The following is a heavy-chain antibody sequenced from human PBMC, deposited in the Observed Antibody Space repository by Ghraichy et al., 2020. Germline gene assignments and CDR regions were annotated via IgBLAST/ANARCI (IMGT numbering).Heavy chain of an antibody. CDR2: IWYDESNK. CDR1: GFTFSSYG. D-gene: IGHD3-10*01. Sequence: GGSLRLSCAASGFTFSSYGMHWVRQAPGKGLEWVAGIWYDESNKYYADSVKGRFTISRDNSKNTLYLQMNSLRAEDPAVYYCARDFLIADEIYYGSGSSFDYWGQGTLVTVSA. CDR3: ARDFLIADEIYYGSGSSFDY. J-gene: IGHJ4*02. V-gene: IGHV3-33*01.